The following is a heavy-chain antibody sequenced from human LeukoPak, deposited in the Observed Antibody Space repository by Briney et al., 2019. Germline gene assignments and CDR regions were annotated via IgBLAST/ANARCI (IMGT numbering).Heavy chain of an antibody. CDR2: INPNSGAT. V-gene: IGHV1-2*02. Sequence: GAAVKDACMAFGYSFTGYYMHWVRQPPGQGLEWMGWINPNSGATNYAQKFKGRVTMTRDTSISTAFMYLSRLRSDDAAIYYCARDREPGVPASIFDPWDPAAPITVSS. D-gene: IGHD1-26*01. CDR3: ARDREPGVPASIFDP. J-gene: IGHJ5*02. CDR1: GYSFTGYY.